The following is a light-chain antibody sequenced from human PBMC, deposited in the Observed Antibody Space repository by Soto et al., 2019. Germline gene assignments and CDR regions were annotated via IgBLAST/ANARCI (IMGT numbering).Light chain of an antibody. Sequence: DIVMTQSPDSLAVSLGERATINCKSSQSVLFSSNNKNYLAWYQQKPGQPPKLLIYWASTRDSVVPDRFSGSGSGTDFALTISILQAEDVAVYYCQQYYSTPLTFGGGTKVEI. J-gene: IGKJ4*01. CDR3: QQYYSTPLT. CDR1: QSVLFSSNNKNY. V-gene: IGKV4-1*01. CDR2: WAS.